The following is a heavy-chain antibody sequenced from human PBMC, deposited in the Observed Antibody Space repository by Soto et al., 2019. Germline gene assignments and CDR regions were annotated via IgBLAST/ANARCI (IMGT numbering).Heavy chain of an antibody. CDR3: ARRGASITYDS. J-gene: IGHJ5*01. D-gene: IGHD5-12*01. CDR1: GGSISSRTYY. CDR2: IFHIGST. V-gene: IGHV4-39*01. Sequence: SETLSLTCTVSGGSISSRTYYWGWIRQPPGEGLEWIGHIFHIGSTYYNPSLKSRVTISVDTSKNQFSLKLTSVTAADTALYFCARRGASITYDSWGQGALVTVSS.